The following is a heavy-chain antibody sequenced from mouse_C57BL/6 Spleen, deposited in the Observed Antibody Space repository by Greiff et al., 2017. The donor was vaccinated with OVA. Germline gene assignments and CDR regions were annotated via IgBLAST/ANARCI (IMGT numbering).Heavy chain of an antibody. CDR1: GYTFTSYW. Sequence: QVQLQQPGAELVRPGTSVKLSCKASGYTFTSYWMHWVKQRPGQGLEWIGVIDPSDSYTNYNQKFKGKATLTVDTSSSTAYMQLSSLTSEDSAVYYCARGAKGYGGYYYAMDYWGQGTSVTVSS. CDR3: ARGAKGYGGYYYAMDY. J-gene: IGHJ4*01. CDR2: IDPSDSYT. V-gene: IGHV1-59*01. D-gene: IGHD2-2*01.